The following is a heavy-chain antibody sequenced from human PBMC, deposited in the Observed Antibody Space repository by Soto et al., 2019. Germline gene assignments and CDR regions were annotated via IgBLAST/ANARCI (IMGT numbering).Heavy chain of an antibody. D-gene: IGHD3-3*02. CDR2: ISFSGAT. CDR1: GVSITSYF. Sequence: SETLSLTCTVSGVSITSYFWSWIRQTPGKGLDWIGSISFSGATHSNPSLKGRAALSVDTSENHLSLTLNSVTSADTAVYYCARHSWSGYYVFDYWGQGTLVTVSS. J-gene: IGHJ4*02. CDR3: ARHSWSGYYVFDY. V-gene: IGHV4-59*01.